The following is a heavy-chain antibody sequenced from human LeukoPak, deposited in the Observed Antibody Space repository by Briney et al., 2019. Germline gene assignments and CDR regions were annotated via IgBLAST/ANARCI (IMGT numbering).Heavy chain of an antibody. CDR3: AKQLYSYGYRWFDT. CDR1: GLTFSSHW. J-gene: IGHJ5*02. V-gene: IGHV3-23*01. Sequence: PGGSLRLSCAASGLTFSSHWMHWVRQAPGKGLEWVSSISNAGDNTQYADSVKGRFTISRDNSKNTLYLQMSSLSAADTAVYYCAKQLYSYGYRWFDTWSQGTLVTVSS. D-gene: IGHD5-18*01. CDR2: ISNAGDNT.